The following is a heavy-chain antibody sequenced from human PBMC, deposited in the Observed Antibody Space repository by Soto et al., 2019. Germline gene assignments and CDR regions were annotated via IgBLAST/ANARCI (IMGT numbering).Heavy chain of an antibody. Sequence: ASVKVSCKASGYTFTSYYMHWVRQAPGQGLEWMGIINPSGVSTSYAQKFQGRVTMTRDTSTSTVYMELSSLRSEDKAVYYCARDHKFFGLVIMVSGMDVWGQRTTLTVSS. CDR2: INPSGVST. CDR3: ARDHKFFGLVIMVSGMDV. V-gene: IGHV1-46*01. CDR1: GYTFTSYY. D-gene: IGHD3-3*01. J-gene: IGHJ6*02.